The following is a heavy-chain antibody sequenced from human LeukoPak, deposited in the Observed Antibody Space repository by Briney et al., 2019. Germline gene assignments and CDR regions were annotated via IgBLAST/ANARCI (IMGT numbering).Heavy chain of an antibody. D-gene: IGHD4-17*01. V-gene: IGHV3-30-3*01. CDR1: GFTFSSYA. Sequence: GGSLRLSCAASGFTFSSYAMHWVRQAPGKGLEWVASISYDGSNKYYADSLKGRFTISRDNSKKTLYLQLNSLRAEDSAVYYCAKDGDLYGHADYWGQGTLVTVSS. CDR3: AKDGDLYGHADY. J-gene: IGHJ4*02. CDR2: ISYDGSNK.